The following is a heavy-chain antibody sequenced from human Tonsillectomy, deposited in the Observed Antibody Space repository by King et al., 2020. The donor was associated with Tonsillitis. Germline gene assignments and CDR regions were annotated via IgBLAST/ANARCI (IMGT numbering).Heavy chain of an antibody. D-gene: IGHD6-19*01. CDR3: TTEFSGWVMFDY. J-gene: IGHJ4*02. Sequence: EVQLVESGGGLVKPGGSLRLSCAASGFTFSSAWVSWVRQAPGKGLEWVGRIKSKTDGGTTDYAAPVNGRFTISRDDSKNTLYLHMNSLKTEDTALYYCTTEFSGWVMFDYWGQGTLVTVSS. V-gene: IGHV3-15*01. CDR2: IKSKTDGGTT. CDR1: GFTFSSAW.